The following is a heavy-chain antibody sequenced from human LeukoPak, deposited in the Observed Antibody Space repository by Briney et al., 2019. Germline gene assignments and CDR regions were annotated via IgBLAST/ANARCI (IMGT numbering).Heavy chain of an antibody. V-gene: IGHV3-9*01. J-gene: IGHJ4*02. Sequence: GGSLRLSCAASGFTLSSYAMSWVRQAPGKGLEWVSGISWNSGSIGYADSVKGRFTISRDNAKNSLYLQMNSLRAEDTALYYCAKDRRSGGYAPYYFDYWGQGTLVTVSS. CDR3: AKDRRSGGYAPYYFDY. D-gene: IGHD1-26*01. CDR2: ISWNSGSI. CDR1: GFTLSSYA.